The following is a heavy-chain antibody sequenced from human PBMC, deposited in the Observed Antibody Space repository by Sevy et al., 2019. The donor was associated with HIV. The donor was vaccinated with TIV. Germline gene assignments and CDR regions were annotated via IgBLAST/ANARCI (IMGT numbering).Heavy chain of an antibody. CDR2: ISGSGGST. Sequence: GGSLRLSCAASGFTFSSYAMSWVRQAPGKGLEWVSAISGSGGSTYYADSVKGRFTISRDNSKKPLYLQMNSLRAEDTAVYYCAKGGDWNDGGTFDFDYWGQGTLVTVSS. V-gene: IGHV3-23*01. CDR3: AKGGDWNDGGTFDFDY. CDR1: GFTFSSYA. D-gene: IGHD1-1*01. J-gene: IGHJ4*02.